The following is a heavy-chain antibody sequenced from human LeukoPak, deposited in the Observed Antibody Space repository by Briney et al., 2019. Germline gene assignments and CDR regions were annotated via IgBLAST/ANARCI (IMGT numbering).Heavy chain of an antibody. J-gene: IGHJ4*02. V-gene: IGHV1-3*01. D-gene: IGHD6-19*01. CDR1: GYTFTSYA. CDR2: INAGNGNT. CDR3: ARRSTLYSSGRFYFDY. Sequence: ASVKVSCKASGYTFTSYAMHWVSQAPGQRLEWMGWINAGNGNTKYSQKFQGRVTITRDTSASTAYMELRGLRSDDTAVYYCARRSTLYSSGRFYFDYWGQGTLVTVSS.